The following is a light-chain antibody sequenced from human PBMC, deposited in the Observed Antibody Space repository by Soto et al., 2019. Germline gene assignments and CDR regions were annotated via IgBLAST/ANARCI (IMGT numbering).Light chain of an antibody. CDR3: QQYYTTPWT. Sequence: EVVMRQSPATLSVSPLERAPLXWRASQGIGDTLAWYQHKPGQTPRLLIYDTSTRATGVPDRFSGSGSGTDFTLTISSLQAEDVAVYYCQQYYTTPWTFGQGTKVDIK. V-gene: IGKV3-15*01. J-gene: IGKJ1*01. CDR2: DTS. CDR1: QGIGDT.